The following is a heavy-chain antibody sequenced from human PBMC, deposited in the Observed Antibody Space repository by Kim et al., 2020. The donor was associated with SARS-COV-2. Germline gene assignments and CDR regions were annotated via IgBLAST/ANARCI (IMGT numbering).Heavy chain of an antibody. Sequence: SQTLSLTCAISGDSVSSNSAVWNWIRQSPSRGLEWLGRTYYRSEWYNDYAVSVKSRITINPDTSKNQFSLQLNSVTPEDTAVYYCARGLEVYYRMDVWGQGTAVTVSS. V-gene: IGHV6-1*01. D-gene: IGHD3-3*01. CDR3: ARGLEVYYRMDV. CDR2: TYYRSEWYN. J-gene: IGHJ6*02. CDR1: GDSVSSNSAV.